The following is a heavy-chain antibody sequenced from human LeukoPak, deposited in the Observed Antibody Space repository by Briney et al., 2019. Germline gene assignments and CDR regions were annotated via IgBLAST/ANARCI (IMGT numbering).Heavy chain of an antibody. J-gene: IGHJ4*02. D-gene: IGHD1-26*01. CDR1: GFTFSTYS. CDR3: AKDRSWSPYYFDY. Sequence: SGGSLRLSCAASGFTFSTYSMNWVRQAPGKGLKWVSYISTSSSTIYYADSVKGRFTISRDNAKNSLYLQMNSLRAEDTAVYYCAKDRSWSPYYFDYWGQGTLVTVSS. V-gene: IGHV3-48*01. CDR2: ISTSSSTI.